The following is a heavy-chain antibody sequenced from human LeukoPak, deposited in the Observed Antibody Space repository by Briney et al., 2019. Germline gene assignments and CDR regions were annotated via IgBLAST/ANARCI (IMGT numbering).Heavy chain of an antibody. CDR3: ARSMVVRGVMGNYFDP. V-gene: IGHV1-2*02. J-gene: IGHJ5*02. D-gene: IGHD3-10*01. Sequence: GASVKVSCKASGYTFTGYFIHWVRQAPGQGLEWMGWINPKSGGTNYQQKFQDRVTMTRDTSITTAYMEMSRLRSDGAAVYYCARSMVVRGVMGNYFDPWGQGTLVTVSS. CDR1: GYTFTGYF. CDR2: INPKSGGT.